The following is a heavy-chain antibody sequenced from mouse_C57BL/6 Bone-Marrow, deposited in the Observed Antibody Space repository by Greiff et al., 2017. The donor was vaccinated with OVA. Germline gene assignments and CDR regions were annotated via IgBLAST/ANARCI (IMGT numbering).Heavy chain of an antibody. V-gene: IGHV1-53*01. CDR2: INPRNGGT. CDR3: ARGWLPYAMDY. Sequence: LQQPGPELVKPGASVKLSCKASGYTFTSYWIHWVKQRPGQGLEWIGNINPRNGGTDYSEKFKSKVTLTVDKSSSTAYMQLSSLSSEESAAYYCARGWLPYAMDYWGQGTSVTVSA. D-gene: IGHD2-3*01. J-gene: IGHJ4*01. CDR1: GYTFTSYW.